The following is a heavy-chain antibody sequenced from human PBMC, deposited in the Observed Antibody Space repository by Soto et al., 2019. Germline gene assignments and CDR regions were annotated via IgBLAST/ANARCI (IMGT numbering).Heavy chain of an antibody. CDR3: TRDHGVAVSGTWFLYP. CDR1: GFIFGAYG. V-gene: IGHV3-49*04. D-gene: IGHD6-19*01. Sequence: PGWSLRLSCTGSGFIFGAYGLSWVRQAPLKVLEWVGFIRSNSYGGTANYGASVKGRFTISRDDSRNIAYLQMNSLNTEDTAIYYCTRDHGVAVSGTWFLYPWGQGTLVPVSS. CDR2: IRSNSYGGTA. J-gene: IGHJ5*02.